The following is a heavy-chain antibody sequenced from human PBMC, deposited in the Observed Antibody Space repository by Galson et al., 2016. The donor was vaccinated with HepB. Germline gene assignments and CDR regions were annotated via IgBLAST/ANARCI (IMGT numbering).Heavy chain of an antibody. D-gene: IGHD3-3*01. CDR2: ISGGGAST. V-gene: IGHV3-23*01. J-gene: IGHJ4*02. CDR1: GFIFSSFG. Sequence: SLRLSCAASGFIFSSFGMIWVRQAPGKGLEWISGISGGGASTYYVDSVKDRFTISRDNDKNRLFLQMNSPRAEDTALYYCAKSKAPYDFWSGYDFWGQGIVVTVSS. CDR3: AKSKAPYDFWSGYDF.